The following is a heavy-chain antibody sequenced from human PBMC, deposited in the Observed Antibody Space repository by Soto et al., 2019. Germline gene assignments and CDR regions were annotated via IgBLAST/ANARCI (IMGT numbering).Heavy chain of an antibody. J-gene: IGHJ3*02. V-gene: IGHV4-31*03. CDR1: GGSISSGGYF. CDR2: INYSGST. CDR3: ARDILLWFGELPPRAHDAFDI. Sequence: QVQLQESGPGLVKPSQTLSLTCTVSGGSISSGGYFWSWIRQHPGKGLEWIGDINYSGSTYSNPSPKSRVTISVDTSKNQFSLKLSSLTAADTAVYYCARDILLWFGELPPRAHDAFDIWGQGTMVTVSS. D-gene: IGHD3-10*01.